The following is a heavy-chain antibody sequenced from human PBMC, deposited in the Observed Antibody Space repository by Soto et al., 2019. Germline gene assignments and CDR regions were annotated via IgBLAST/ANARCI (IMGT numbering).Heavy chain of an antibody. J-gene: IGHJ4*02. CDR3: VHSRRLGHQSGGNYYLWDS. CDR1: GFSLSTSGLG. D-gene: IGHD2-21*02. V-gene: IGHV2-5*02. CDR2: IFWDDDK. Sequence: QITLRESGPTLVKPTQTLTLTCTFSGFSLSTSGLGVGWIRQSPGKALEWLALIFWDDDKRHSPSLKSRVTITKDTSRNQVALTMANMDPVDTATYYCVHSRRLGHQSGGNYYLWDSWGQGTLVTVSS.